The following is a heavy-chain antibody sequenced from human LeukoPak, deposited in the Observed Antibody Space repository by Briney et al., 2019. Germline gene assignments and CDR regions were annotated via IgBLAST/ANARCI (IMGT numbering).Heavy chain of an antibody. J-gene: IGHJ4*02. Sequence: GGSLRLSCTASGFTFGDYAMSWVRQAPGKGLEWVGFIRSKAYGGTTEYAASVKGRFTISRDDSKSIAYLQMNSLKTEDTAVYYCTREGIVGATYYWGQGTLVTVSS. D-gene: IGHD1-26*01. V-gene: IGHV3-49*04. CDR1: GFTFGDYA. CDR3: TREGIVGATYY. CDR2: IRSKAYGGTT.